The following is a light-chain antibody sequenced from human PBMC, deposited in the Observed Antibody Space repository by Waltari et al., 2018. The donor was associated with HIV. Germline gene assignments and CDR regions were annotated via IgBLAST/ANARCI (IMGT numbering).Light chain of an antibody. CDR3: QSYDSSLSGSDV. CDR2: NNS. CDR1: SSTIGAGYD. V-gene: IGLV1-40*01. J-gene: IGLJ1*01. Sequence: QSVLTQPPSVSGAPGPGVTISCTGSSSTIGAGYDVNWYQQLPGTAPKHLIYNNSNRPSGVPDRFSGSKSGTSASLAITGLQAEDEAYYYCQSYDSSLSGSDVFGTGTKVTVL.